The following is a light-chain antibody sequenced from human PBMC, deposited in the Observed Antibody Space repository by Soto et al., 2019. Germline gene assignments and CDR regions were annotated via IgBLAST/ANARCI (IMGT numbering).Light chain of an antibody. CDR2: HAS. CDR3: QQYGSEVGLT. V-gene: IGKV3-20*01. J-gene: IGKJ4*01. CDR1: QSVSANF. Sequence: EIVLTQSPGTLSLSPGERATLSCRASQSVSANFLAWYQQKPGQAPRLLIYHASSRATGIADRFSGSGSGTDFTLTISRLEPEDFAVYYCQQYGSEVGLTLGGGTKVDIK.